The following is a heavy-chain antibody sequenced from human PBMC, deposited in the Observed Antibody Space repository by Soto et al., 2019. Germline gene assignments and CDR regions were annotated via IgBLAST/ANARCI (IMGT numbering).Heavy chain of an antibody. V-gene: IGHV1-18*01. Sequence: QVHLVQSGAEVKKPGASVKVSCKGSGYTFTTYGITWVRQAPGQGLEWMGWISAHNGNTNYAQKLQGRVPVTRDTSTSTAYMELRSLRSDDTAVYYCARGRYGDYWGQGALVTVSS. D-gene: IGHD1-1*01. CDR1: GYTFTTYG. J-gene: IGHJ4*02. CDR3: ARGRYGDY. CDR2: ISAHNGNT.